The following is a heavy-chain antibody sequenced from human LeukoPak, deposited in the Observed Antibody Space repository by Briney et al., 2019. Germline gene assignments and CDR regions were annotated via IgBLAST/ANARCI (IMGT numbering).Heavy chain of an antibody. CDR3: ARGGAGRPDY. V-gene: IGHV3-48*04. Sequence: PGGSLILSCAASGFIFRDYGMNWVRQAPGKGLEWVAYISSSSNNIVYADSVKGRFTISRDNFKNSLYLQINSLRVEDTSIYYCARGGAGRPDYWGQGTLVTVSS. CDR1: GFIFRDYG. J-gene: IGHJ4*02. CDR2: ISSSSNNI.